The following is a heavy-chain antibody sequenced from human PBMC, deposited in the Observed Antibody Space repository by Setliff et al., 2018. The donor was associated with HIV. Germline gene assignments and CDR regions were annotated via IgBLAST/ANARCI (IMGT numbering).Heavy chain of an antibody. Sequence: GASVKVSCKASGYSLTNYYMHWVRQAPGQGLEWMGIINPSGGSTSYAQKFQGRVTMTRDTSTSTVYMALSSLRSEDTAVYYCAREGRGGQLWSFGYYGMDVWGQGTTVTVSS. CDR1: GYSLTNYY. J-gene: IGHJ6*02. V-gene: IGHV1-46*01. D-gene: IGHD5-18*01. CDR2: INPSGGST. CDR3: AREGRGGQLWSFGYYGMDV.